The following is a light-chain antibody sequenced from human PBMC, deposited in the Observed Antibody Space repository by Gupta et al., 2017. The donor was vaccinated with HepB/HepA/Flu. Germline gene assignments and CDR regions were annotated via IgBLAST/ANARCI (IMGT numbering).Light chain of an antibody. Sequence: QSVLTQPPSASATPGQRVTISCSGSSSNIADNNVNWYQQLPGTAPKLLIHSTNKRSSGVPDRFSGSKSGASASLAISGLQSEDEADYDCAVWDDTRSVRWFGGGTKLTVL. CDR1: SSNIADNN. CDR2: STN. J-gene: IGLJ3*02. V-gene: IGLV1-44*01. CDR3: AVWDDTRSVRW.